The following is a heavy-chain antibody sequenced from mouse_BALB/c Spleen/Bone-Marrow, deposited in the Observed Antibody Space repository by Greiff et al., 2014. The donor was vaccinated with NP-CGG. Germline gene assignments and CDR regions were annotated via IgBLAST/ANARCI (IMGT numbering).Heavy chain of an antibody. D-gene: IGHD4-1*01. J-gene: IGHJ4*01. CDR3: ARWEYYAMDY. Sequence: AQLQQPGAELVKPGASVKLSCTASGFNIKDTYMHWVKQRPEQGLEWIGRIDPANGNTKYDPKFQCKATITADTSSNTAYLQLSSLTSEDTAVYYCARWEYYAMDYWGQGTSVTVSS. V-gene: IGHV14-3*02. CDR1: GFNIKDTY. CDR2: IDPANGNT.